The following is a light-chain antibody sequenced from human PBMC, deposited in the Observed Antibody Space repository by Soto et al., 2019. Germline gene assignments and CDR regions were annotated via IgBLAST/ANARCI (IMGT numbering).Light chain of an antibody. J-gene: IGKJ1*01. CDR1: QAIRND. CDR2: VAS. Sequence: DIQMTQSPSSLSASVGDRVTITCRASQAIRNDVGWYQQKPGKAPKRLIYVASSLESGVPSRFSGSGFWTEFTLTISGLQPEDFATYYCLQHNNYPWTFGQGTRVEIK. CDR3: LQHNNYPWT. V-gene: IGKV1-17*01.